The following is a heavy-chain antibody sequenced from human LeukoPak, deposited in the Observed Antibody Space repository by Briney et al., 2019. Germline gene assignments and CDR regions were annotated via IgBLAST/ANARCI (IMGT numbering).Heavy chain of an antibody. D-gene: IGHD3-22*01. J-gene: IGHJ5*02. CDR1: GASVSSGSYY. V-gene: IGHV4-61*01. CDR3: ARSPLAFYDSSGYPRVWFDP. Sequence: SETLSLTCTVSGASVSSGSYYWSWIRQPPGKGLEWIGYIYHIGYISQSGNIHQNPSLKSRVTISLDTSRNQFSLKLSSVTAADTAVYYCARSPLAFYDSSGYPRVWFDPWGQGTLVTVSS. CDR2: IYHIGYISQSGNI.